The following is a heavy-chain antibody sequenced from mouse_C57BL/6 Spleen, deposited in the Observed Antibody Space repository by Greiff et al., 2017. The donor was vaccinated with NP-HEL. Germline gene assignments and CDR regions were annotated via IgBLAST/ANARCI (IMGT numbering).Heavy chain of an antibody. CDR3: ARGGMDDGYYVGFAY. D-gene: IGHD2-3*01. CDR1: GYAFSSYW. Sequence: QVQLQQPGAELVKPGASVKISCKASGYAFSSYWMNWVKQRPGKGLEWIGQIYPGDGDTNYNGKFKGKATLTADKSSSTAYMQLSSLTSEDSAVYFCARGGMDDGYYVGFAYWGQGTLVTVSA. CDR2: IYPGDGDT. J-gene: IGHJ3*01. V-gene: IGHV1-80*01.